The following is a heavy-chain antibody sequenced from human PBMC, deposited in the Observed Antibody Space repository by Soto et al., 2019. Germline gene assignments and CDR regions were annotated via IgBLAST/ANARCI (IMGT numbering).Heavy chain of an antibody. V-gene: IGHV1-3*04. CDR2: INTGNGHT. CDR1: GYNFTTYA. D-gene: IGHD2-15*01. Sequence: QVQLVQSGAEVKKPGASVKVSCKASGYNFTTYAMIWVRQAPGQRLEWMGWINTGNGHTKYSPKFQGRVTFTRDTSASTAYMELSSLKSEDTAVYYCARGERIYYYYYGMDVWGQGSTVTVSS. CDR3: ARGERIYYYYYGMDV. J-gene: IGHJ6*02.